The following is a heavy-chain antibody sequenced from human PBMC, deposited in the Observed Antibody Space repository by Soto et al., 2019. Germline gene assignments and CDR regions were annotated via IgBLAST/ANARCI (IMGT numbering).Heavy chain of an antibody. CDR2: ISTSSSTI. CDR1: GFTFSSYS. J-gene: IGHJ6*02. Sequence: GGSLRLSCAASGFTFSSYSMNWVGQAPGKGLEWVSYISTSSSTIYYADSVKGRFTISRDNAKNSLYLQMNSLRVEDTAVYYCARVIMDVWRQGTTVTVSS. CDR3: ARVIMDV. V-gene: IGHV3-48*01.